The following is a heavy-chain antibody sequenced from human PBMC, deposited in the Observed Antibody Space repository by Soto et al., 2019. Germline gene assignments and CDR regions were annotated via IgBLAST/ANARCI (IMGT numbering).Heavy chain of an antibody. CDR2: ITTGGGGT. J-gene: IGHJ4*02. CDR1: GFTFSNYA. D-gene: IGHD2-2*02. Sequence: GGSLRLSCAASGFTFSNYAMSWVRQAPGKGLEWVSGITTGGGGTYYADSVKGRFTISRDNSKNTLYLQMNSLRAEDTAVYYCAKKYTGASGCFDYWGRGTLVTVSS. V-gene: IGHV3-23*01. CDR3: AKKYTGASGCFDY.